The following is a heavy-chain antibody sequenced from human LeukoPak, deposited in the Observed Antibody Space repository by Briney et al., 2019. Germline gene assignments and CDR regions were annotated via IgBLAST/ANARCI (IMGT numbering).Heavy chain of an antibody. Sequence: SETLSLTCAVYGGSFSGYYWSWIRQPPGKGLEWIGEINHSGSTNYNPSLKSRVTISVDTSKNQFSLKLSSVTAADTAVYYCARGLDVVSSGYHPTFDYWGQGTLVTVSS. J-gene: IGHJ4*02. CDR2: INHSGST. V-gene: IGHV4-34*01. CDR1: GGSFSGYY. D-gene: IGHD3-22*01. CDR3: ARGLDVVSSGYHPTFDY.